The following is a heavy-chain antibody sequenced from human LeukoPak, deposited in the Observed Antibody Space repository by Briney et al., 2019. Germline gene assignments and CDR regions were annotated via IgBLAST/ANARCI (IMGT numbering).Heavy chain of an antibody. CDR1: GYTFTSYG. V-gene: IGHV1-18*01. J-gene: IGHJ3*02. D-gene: IGHD6-13*01. CDR3: ARVPNSSQVWWHHPEDAFDI. Sequence: GASVKVSCKASGYTFTSYGISWVRQAPGQGLEWMGWISAYNGNTNYAQKLQGRVTMTTDTSTSTAYMELRSLRSDDTAVYYCARVPNSSQVWWHHPEDAFDIWGQGTMVTVSS. CDR2: ISAYNGNT.